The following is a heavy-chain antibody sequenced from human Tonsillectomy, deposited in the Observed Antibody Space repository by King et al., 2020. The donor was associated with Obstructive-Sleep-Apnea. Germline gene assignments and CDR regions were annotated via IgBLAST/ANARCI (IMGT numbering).Heavy chain of an antibody. V-gene: IGHV3-48*04. Sequence: VQLVESGGGLVQPGGSLRLSCAASGFTFSSYSMNWVRQAPGKGLEWVSYISSSSSTIYYADSVKGRFTISRDNAKNSLYLQMNSLRAEDTAVYYCAKEGGGYSYGWGVGGMDVWGQGTTVTVSS. CDR3: AKEGGGYSYGWGVGGMDV. CDR1: GFTFSSYS. CDR2: ISSSSSTI. J-gene: IGHJ6*02. D-gene: IGHD5-18*01.